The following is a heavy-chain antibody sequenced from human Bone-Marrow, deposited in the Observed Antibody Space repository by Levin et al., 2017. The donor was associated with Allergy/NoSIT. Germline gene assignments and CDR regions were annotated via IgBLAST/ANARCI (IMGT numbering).Heavy chain of an antibody. V-gene: IGHV3-21*01. Sequence: GESLKISCAASGFTFSSYNMHWVRQAPGKGLEWVSSITSSSSSMYYADPVKGRFTISRDNAKNSLSLQMNSLRAEDTAVYYFAKGGGSGWYEGYWGQGTLVTVSS. CDR3: AKGGGSGWYEGY. CDR2: ITSSSSSM. CDR1: GFTFSSYN. D-gene: IGHD6-19*01. J-gene: IGHJ4*02.